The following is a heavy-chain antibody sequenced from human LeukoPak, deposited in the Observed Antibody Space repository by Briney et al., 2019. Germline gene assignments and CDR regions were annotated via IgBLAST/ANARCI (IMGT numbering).Heavy chain of an antibody. J-gene: IGHJ6*03. CDR2: IYTSGST. D-gene: IGHD3-10*01. CDR3: ARDHYYGSLSYCYYYMDV. V-gene: IGHV4-4*07. Sequence: SETLSLTCTVSGGSISSYYWSWIRQPAGKGLEWIGRIYTSGSTNYNPSLKSRVTMSVDTSKNQFSLKLSSVTAADTAVYYCARDHYYGSLSYCYYYMDVWGKGTTVTVSS. CDR1: GGSISSYY.